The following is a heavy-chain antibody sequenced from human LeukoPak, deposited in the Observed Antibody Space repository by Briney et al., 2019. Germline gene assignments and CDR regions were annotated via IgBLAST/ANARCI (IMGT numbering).Heavy chain of an antibody. D-gene: IGHD3-9*01. CDR1: GDSIRRRSYY. CDR2: IYYSGST. Sequence: SGTLSLTCSVSGDSIRRRSYYWGWIRQPPGKGLEWIGSIYYSGSTYYNPSLKSRVTISIDTSKSQLSLNLTSVTAADTAVYFCVDDSTGYYYFDYWGQGTLVTVSS. V-gene: IGHV4-39*01. J-gene: IGHJ4*02. CDR3: VDDSTGYYYFDY.